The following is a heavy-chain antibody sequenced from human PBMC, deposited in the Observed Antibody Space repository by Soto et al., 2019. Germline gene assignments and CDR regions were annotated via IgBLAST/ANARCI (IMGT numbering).Heavy chain of an antibody. CDR1: GYTFISYG. V-gene: IGHV1-18*01. Sequence: QVHLVQSGAEVKKPGSSVTVSCKTSGYTFISYGITWVRQAPGQGLEWIGWISDHTGNINYTQKFQRRLTKTTATSTSTAYMELRSLRSDDTAVYYCASDLFDWGQGTLVTVSS. CDR2: ISDHTGNI. J-gene: IGHJ4*02. D-gene: IGHD3-10*02. CDR3: ASDLFD.